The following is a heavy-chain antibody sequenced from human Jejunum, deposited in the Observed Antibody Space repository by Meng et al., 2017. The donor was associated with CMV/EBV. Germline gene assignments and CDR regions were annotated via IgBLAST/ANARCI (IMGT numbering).Heavy chain of an antibody. V-gene: IGHV4-4*07. J-gene: IGHJ5*02. D-gene: IGHD1-26*01. CDR1: AGSISGYY. CDR3: ARESGSYYWFDP. CDR2: IYTSGST. Sequence: VQLQESGPGLVKSSATLSLTCFVSAGSISGYYWSWIRQPAGKGLEWIGRIYTSGSTHYNPSLKSRLTMSVDLSNNQISLKLRSVTAADTAVYYCARESGSYYWFDPWGQGTLVTVSS.